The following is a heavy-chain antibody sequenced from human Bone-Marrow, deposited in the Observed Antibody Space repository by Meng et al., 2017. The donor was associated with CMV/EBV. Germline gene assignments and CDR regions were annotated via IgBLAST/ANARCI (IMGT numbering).Heavy chain of an antibody. CDR2: IKQDGSEK. V-gene: IGHV3-7*01. D-gene: IGHD3-3*01. J-gene: IGHJ5*02. CDR3: ARDFGITIFGLGWFDP. Sequence: GESLKISCAASGFTFSSYWMSWVRQAPGKGLEWVANIKQDGSEKYYVDSVKGRFTISRDNAKNSLYLQMNSLRAEDTAVYYCARDFGITIFGLGWFDPWGQGTLVTVSS. CDR1: GFTFSSYW.